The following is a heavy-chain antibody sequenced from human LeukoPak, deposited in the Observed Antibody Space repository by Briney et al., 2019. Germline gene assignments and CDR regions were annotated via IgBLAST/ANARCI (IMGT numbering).Heavy chain of an antibody. CDR1: GGSISSGGYY. CDR3: ARLSIVGATNFDY. J-gene: IGHJ4*02. Sequence: NPSETLSLTCTVSGGSISSGGYYWSWIRQHPGKGLEWIGYIYYSGSTYYNPSLKSRVTISVDTSKNQFSLKLSSVTTADTAVYYCARLSIVGATNFDYWGQGTLVTVSS. CDR2: IYYSGST. V-gene: IGHV4-31*03. D-gene: IGHD1-26*01.